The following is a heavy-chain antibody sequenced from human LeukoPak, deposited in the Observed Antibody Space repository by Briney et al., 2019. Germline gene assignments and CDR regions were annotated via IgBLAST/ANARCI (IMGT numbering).Heavy chain of an antibody. J-gene: IGHJ3*02. D-gene: IGHD3-22*01. CDR3: ARERYYDPDAFDI. CDR1: GGSISSGDYY. V-gene: IGHV4-30-4*01. CDR2: IYYSGST. Sequence: PSETLSLTCTVSGGSISSGDYYWSWIRQPPGKGLEGIGYIYYSGSTYYNPSLKSRVTISVDTSKNQFSLKLSSVTAADTAVYYCARERYYDPDAFDIWGQGAMVTVSS.